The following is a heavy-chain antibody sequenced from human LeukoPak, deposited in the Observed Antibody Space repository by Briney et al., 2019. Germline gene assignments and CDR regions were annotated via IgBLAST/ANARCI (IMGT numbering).Heavy chain of an antibody. D-gene: IGHD5-12*01. CDR3: ARGDIVATTSRYYYFDY. CDR2: INPNSGGT. V-gene: IGHV1-2*02. J-gene: IGHJ4*02. Sequence: ASVKVSCKASGYTFTGYYMHWVRQAPGQGLEWIGWINPNSGGTNYAQKFQGRVTMTRDTSISTAYMELSRLRSDDTAVYYCARGDIVATTSRYYYFDYWGQGTLVTVSS. CDR1: GYTFTGYY.